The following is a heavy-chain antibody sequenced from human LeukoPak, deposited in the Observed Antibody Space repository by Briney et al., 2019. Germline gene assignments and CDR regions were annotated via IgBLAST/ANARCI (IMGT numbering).Heavy chain of an antibody. D-gene: IGHD4-17*01. CDR2: ISSSSSYI. V-gene: IGHV3-21*01. Sequence: GGSLRLSCAASGFTFSSYSMNWVRQAPGKGLEWVSSISSSSSYIYYADSVKGRFTISRDNAKNSLYLQMNSLRAEDTAVYYCARLDYGDYVDLNWFDPWGQGTLVTVSS. CDR3: ARLDYGDYVDLNWFDP. CDR1: GFTFSSYS. J-gene: IGHJ5*02.